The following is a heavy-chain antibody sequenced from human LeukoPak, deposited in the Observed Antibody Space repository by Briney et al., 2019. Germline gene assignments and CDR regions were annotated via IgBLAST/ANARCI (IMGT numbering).Heavy chain of an antibody. V-gene: IGHV3-48*01. CDR1: GFTFSAYN. J-gene: IGHJ4*02. Sequence: PGGSLRLSCAASGFTFSAYNMNWVRQAPGKGLEWVSYISSTSSTIYYADSVKGRFSISRDNANNSLYLQVNSLTAEDTAVYYCASGIATLVYWGQGTLVTVFS. CDR3: ASGIATLVY. CDR2: ISSTSSTI. D-gene: IGHD6-13*01.